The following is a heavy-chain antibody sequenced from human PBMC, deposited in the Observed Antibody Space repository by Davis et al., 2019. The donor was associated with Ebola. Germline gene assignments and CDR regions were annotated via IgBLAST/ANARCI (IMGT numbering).Heavy chain of an antibody. CDR1: GYSFTSYW. J-gene: IGHJ6*02. Sequence: GESLKISCKGTGYSFTSYWIGWVRQMPGKGLEWMGIIYPGDSDTRYSPSFQGQVTISADKSISTAYLQWSSLKASDTAMYYCARTDRVYYYGMDVWGQGTTVTVSS. V-gene: IGHV5-51*01. CDR3: ARTDRVYYYGMDV. CDR2: IYPGDSDT.